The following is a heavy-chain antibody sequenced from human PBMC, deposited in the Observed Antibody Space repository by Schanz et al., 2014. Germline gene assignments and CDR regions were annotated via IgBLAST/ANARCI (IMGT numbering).Heavy chain of an antibody. D-gene: IGHD7-27*01. CDR1: GFSFSDYS. CDR2: ISRDGTTS. V-gene: IGHV3-11*01. J-gene: IGHJ3*02. CDR3: ARENLNWEAFDI. Sequence: QAQLVESGGGVVQPGRSLRLSCAASGFSFSDYSMSWIRQAPGKGLEWLSYISRDGTTSYYADSVKGRFTISRDNAKNSLYLEMTSLRGEDTAVYYCARENLNWEAFDIWGQGTVVTVSS.